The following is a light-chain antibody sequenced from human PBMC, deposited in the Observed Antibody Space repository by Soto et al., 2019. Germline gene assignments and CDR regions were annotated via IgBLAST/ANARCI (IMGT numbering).Light chain of an antibody. Sequence: DIQMTQSPSSPSLSVGERVPIPCRARQRSSNFLNWYQQKPAKAPHLLIYAASSFQSGVPSRFSGSGSGTDVTLTIISLQAEEFATDYCKQRYSTPRTFGQGTKVDIK. J-gene: IGKJ1*01. CDR1: QRSSNF. CDR2: AAS. CDR3: KQRYSTPRT. V-gene: IGKV1-39*01.